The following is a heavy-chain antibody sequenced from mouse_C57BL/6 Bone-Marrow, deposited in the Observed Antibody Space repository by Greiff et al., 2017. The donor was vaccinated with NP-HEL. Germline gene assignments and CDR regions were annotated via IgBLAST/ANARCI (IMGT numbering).Heavy chain of an antibody. Sequence: EVKLMESGPGLVKPSQSLSLTCSVTGYSITSGYYWNWIRQFPGNKLEWMGYISYDGSNNYNPSLKNRIPITRDTSKNQFFLKLNSVTTEDTATYYCARDTTVVLHWYFDVWGTGTTVTVSS. V-gene: IGHV3-6*01. CDR2: ISYDGSN. D-gene: IGHD1-1*01. CDR3: ARDTTVVLHWYFDV. CDR1: GYSITSGYY. J-gene: IGHJ1*03.